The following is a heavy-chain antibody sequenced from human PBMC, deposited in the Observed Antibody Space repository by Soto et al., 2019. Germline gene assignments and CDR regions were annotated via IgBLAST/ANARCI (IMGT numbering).Heavy chain of an antibody. CDR1: GFTFGDYA. Sequence: PGGSLRLSCRASGFTFGDYAMSWFRQAPGKGLEWVGFIRSKAYGGTTEYAASVKGRFTISRDDSKSIAYLQMNSLKTEDTAVYYCTRVGVGSSSWYLYYFDYWGQGTLVTVSS. V-gene: IGHV3-49*03. J-gene: IGHJ4*02. CDR3: TRVGVGSSSWYLYYFDY. D-gene: IGHD6-13*01. CDR2: IRSKAYGGTT.